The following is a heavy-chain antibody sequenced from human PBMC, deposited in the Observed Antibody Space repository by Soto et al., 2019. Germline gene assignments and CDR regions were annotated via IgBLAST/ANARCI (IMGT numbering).Heavy chain of an antibody. D-gene: IGHD2-15*01. J-gene: IGHJ5*02. CDR3: AREVLGYCSGGSCYLYNWFDP. V-gene: IGHV4-39*07. CDR2: IYYSGNT. CDR1: GGSISSSSSY. Sequence: PSETLSLTCTVSGGSISSSSSYWGWIRQPPGKGLEWVGSIYYSGNTNYNPSLKSRVTISVDTSKNQFSLKLSSVTAADTAVYYCAREVLGYCSGGSCYLYNWFDPWGQGTLVTVSS.